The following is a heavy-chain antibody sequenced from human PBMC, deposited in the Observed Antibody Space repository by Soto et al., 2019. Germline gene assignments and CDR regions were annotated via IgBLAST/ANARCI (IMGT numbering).Heavy chain of an antibody. CDR1: GGSVSSGIYY. D-gene: IGHD1-1*01. CDR3: ASNWNSDAFDI. CDR2: IYYSGST. J-gene: IGHJ3*02. Sequence: SETLSLTCTVSGGSVSSGIYYWSWIRQPPGKGLEWIGYIYYSGSTNYNPSLKSRVTISVDTSKNQFSLKLSSVTAADTAVYYCASNWNSDAFDIWGQGTMVTVSS. V-gene: IGHV4-61*01.